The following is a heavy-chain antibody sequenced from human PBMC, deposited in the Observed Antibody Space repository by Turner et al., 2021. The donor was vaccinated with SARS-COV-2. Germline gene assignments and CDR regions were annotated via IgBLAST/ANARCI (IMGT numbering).Heavy chain of an antibody. J-gene: IGHJ6*02. V-gene: IGHV4-39*01. CDR2: IYESGST. D-gene: IGHD2-15*01. CDR1: GGSISSSSYY. Sequence: QLQLQESGSRLVTPSETLSLTCTVSGGSISSSSYYWGWIRQPPGKGLELIGIIYESGSTYYNPSLKSRVSISVDTSKNQFSLKLSSVTSADTAVYYCAGVLVSATRYYYYGMDVWGQGTTVTVSS. CDR3: AGVLVSATRYYYYGMDV.